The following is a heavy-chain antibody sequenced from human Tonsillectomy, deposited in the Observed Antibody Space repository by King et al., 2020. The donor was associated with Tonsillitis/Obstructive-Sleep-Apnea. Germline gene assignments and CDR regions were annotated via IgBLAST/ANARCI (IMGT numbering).Heavy chain of an antibody. CDR1: GFTFSDYN. CDR2: ISTNGDKT. V-gene: IGHV3-64D*06. J-gene: IGHJ4*02. Sequence: EVQLVESGGGLVQPGGSLRLSCSASGFTFSDYNMHWVRQAPGKGLEYVSAISTNGDKTYYADSVKGRFTISRDNSKNTLYLQMSSLRPEDTALYYCVKPWGRRLQLPDYWGQGTLVTVSS. D-gene: IGHD5-24*01. CDR3: VKPWGRRLQLPDY.